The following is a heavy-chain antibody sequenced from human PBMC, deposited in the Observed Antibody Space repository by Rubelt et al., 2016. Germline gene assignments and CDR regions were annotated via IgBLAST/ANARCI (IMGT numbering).Heavy chain of an antibody. V-gene: IGHV3-66*02. CDR2: IYSGGST. Sequence: PGRGLEWVSIIYSGGSTYYADSVKGRFTISRDSSKNTLYLQMNSLRAEDTAVYYCARGSSPLYYYYYGMDVWGQGTTVTVSS. D-gene: IGHD6-6*01. CDR3: ARGSSPLYYYYYGMDV. J-gene: IGHJ6*02.